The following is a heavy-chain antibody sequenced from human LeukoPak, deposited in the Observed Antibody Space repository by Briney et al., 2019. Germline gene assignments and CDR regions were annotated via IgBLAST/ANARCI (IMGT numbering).Heavy chain of an antibody. CDR2: IIPIFGTA. CDR3: ARDSSGWYTADY. J-gene: IGHJ4*02. CDR1: GGTFSSYA. Sequence: ASVKVSCKASGGTFSSYAISWVRQAPGQXXXXXXGIIPIFGTANYAXKFXXRVTXTADESTSTAYMELSSLRSEDTAVYYCARDSSGWYTADYWGQGTLVTVSS. D-gene: IGHD6-19*01. V-gene: IGHV1-69*13.